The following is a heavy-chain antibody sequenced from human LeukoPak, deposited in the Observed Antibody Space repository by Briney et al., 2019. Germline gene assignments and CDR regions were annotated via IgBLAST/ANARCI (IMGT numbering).Heavy chain of an antibody. D-gene: IGHD3-22*01. CDR3: ARGPHSSGYYLFYYYYSMDV. Sequence: SETLSLTCAVYGGSFSGYYWSWIRQPPGKGLEWIGEINHSGSTNYNPSLKSRVTISVDTSKNQFSLKLSSVAAADTAVYYCARGPHSSGYYLFYYYYSMDVWGQGTTVTVSS. CDR1: GGSFSGYY. CDR2: INHSGST. J-gene: IGHJ6*02. V-gene: IGHV4-34*01.